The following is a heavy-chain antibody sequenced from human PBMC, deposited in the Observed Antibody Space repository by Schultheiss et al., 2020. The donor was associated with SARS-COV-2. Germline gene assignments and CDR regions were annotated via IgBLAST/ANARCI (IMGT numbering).Heavy chain of an antibody. V-gene: IGHV3-48*03. Sequence: GGSLRLSCAASGFTFSSYEMNWVRQAPGKGLEWVSYISSSGSTIYYADSVKGRFTISRDNAKNSLYLQMNSLRAEDTALYYCAKATSGYPNAGVFDYWGQGTLVTVSS. CDR2: ISSSGSTI. D-gene: IGHD5-12*01. J-gene: IGHJ4*02. CDR3: AKATSGYPNAGVFDY. CDR1: GFTFSSYE.